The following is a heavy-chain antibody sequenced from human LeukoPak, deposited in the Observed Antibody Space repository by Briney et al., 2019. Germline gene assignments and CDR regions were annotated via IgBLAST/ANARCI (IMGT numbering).Heavy chain of an antibody. Sequence: RVASVKVSCKASGYTFTSYGISWVRQAPGQGLEWMGWISAYNGNTNYAQNLQGRVTMTTDTSTSTAYMELRSLRSDDTAVYYCARDRRILTGPDYWGQGTLVTVSS. D-gene: IGHD3-9*01. J-gene: IGHJ4*02. CDR3: ARDRRILTGPDY. CDR1: GYTFTSYG. V-gene: IGHV1-18*04. CDR2: ISAYNGNT.